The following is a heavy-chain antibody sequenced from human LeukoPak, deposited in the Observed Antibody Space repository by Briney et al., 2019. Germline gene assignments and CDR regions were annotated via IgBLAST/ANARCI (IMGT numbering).Heavy chain of an antibody. V-gene: IGHV1-18*04. Sequence: GASVKVSCKASGYTFTSYGISWVRQAPGQGLKWMGWLSAYNGNTNYAQKLQGRVTMTTDTSTSTAYMELRSLRSDDTAVYYCAREVYYDILTGYYTPGGIDYWGQGTLVTVSS. CDR1: GYTFTSYG. CDR3: AREVYYDILTGYYTPGGIDY. D-gene: IGHD3-9*01. J-gene: IGHJ4*02. CDR2: LSAYNGNT.